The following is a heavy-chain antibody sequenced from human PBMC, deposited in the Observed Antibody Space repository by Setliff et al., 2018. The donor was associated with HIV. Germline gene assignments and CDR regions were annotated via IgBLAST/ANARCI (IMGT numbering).Heavy chain of an antibody. Sequence: GASVKVSCKASGYTFTNFYLHWVRQAPGQGLEWVGIVNPTSGSTTYAQTFQGRVTMTGDTYTSTVYMEVSSLRSEDTAVYYCARGFHYYDSSGNGDAFDIGAKGQWSPS. J-gene: IGHJ3*02. CDR2: VNPTSGST. CDR3: ARGFHYYDSSGNGDAFDI. V-gene: IGHV1-46*01. D-gene: IGHD3-22*01. CDR1: GYTFTNFY.